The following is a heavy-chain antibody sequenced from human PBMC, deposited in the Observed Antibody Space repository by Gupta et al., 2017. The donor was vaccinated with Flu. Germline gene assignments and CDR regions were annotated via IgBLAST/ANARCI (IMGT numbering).Heavy chain of an antibody. Sequence: EVQLVESGGGLVQPGGSLRLSCAASGFTFSSYEMNWVRQAPGKGLEWVSYISSSGSTIYYADSVKGRFTISRDNAKNSLYLQMNSLRAEDTAVYYCARAAMYYYGSGSYDFDYWGQGTLVTVSS. J-gene: IGHJ4*02. CDR1: GFTFSSYE. V-gene: IGHV3-48*03. D-gene: IGHD3-10*01. CDR2: ISSSGSTI. CDR3: ARAAMYYYGSGSYDFDY.